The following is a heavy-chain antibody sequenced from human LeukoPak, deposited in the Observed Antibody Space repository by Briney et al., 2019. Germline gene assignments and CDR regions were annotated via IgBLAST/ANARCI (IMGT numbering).Heavy chain of an antibody. Sequence: PGGSLRLSCAASGFTFSSYAISWVRQAPGKGLEWVSAISGSGSNTYYPGSVKGRFTISRDNSRNTLYLQMNSLRAEDTAVYYCARELKIEALATVGFEIWGQGTMVTVSS. CDR1: GFTFSSYA. CDR2: ISGSGSNT. D-gene: IGHD1-7*01. V-gene: IGHV3-23*01. J-gene: IGHJ3*02. CDR3: ARELKIEALATVGFEI.